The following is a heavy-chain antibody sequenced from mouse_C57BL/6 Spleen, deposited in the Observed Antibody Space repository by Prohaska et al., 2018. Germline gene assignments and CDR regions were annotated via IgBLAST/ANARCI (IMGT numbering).Heavy chain of an antibody. D-gene: IGHD1-1*01. CDR2: IWWDDDK. CDR1: GFSLSTFGMG. V-gene: IGHV8-8*01. J-gene: IGHJ1*03. Sequence: QVTLKESGPGILQPSQTLSLTCYFSGFSLSTFGMGVGWIRQPSGQGLEWLAHIWWDDDKYYNPALKSRHTISKDTSKNHVFLKIANVDTADTATYYCARIYYYGSSYWYFDFCGTGTTVTVSS. CDR3: ARIYYYGSSYWYFDF.